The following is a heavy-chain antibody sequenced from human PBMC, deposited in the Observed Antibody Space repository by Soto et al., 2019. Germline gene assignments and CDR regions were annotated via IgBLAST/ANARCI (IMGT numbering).Heavy chain of an antibody. CDR2: IYPGDSDT. Sequence: GESLKISCKGSGYSFTSYWIGWVRQMPGKGLEWMGIIYPGDSDTRYSPSFQGQVTISADKSISTAYLQWSSLKASDTAMYYCARPMEYHLWSGPNWFDPWGQGTLVTVSS. J-gene: IGHJ5*02. CDR1: GYSFTSYW. V-gene: IGHV5-51*01. CDR3: ARPMEYHLWSGPNWFDP. D-gene: IGHD3-3*01.